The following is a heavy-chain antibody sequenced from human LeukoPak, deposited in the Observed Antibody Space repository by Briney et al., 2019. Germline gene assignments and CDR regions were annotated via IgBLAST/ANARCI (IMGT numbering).Heavy chain of an antibody. CDR2: INPNSGDT. V-gene: IGHV1-2*02. D-gene: IGHD3-10*01. Sequence: ASVKVSCKASGYTFTGFYMHWVRQAPGQGLEWMGWINPNSGDTNYVQKFQGRVTMTRDTSISTAYMELSRLRSDDTAVYYCALRGITPHLLDYWGQGTLVTVSS. CDR3: ALRGITPHLLDY. CDR1: GYTFTGFY. J-gene: IGHJ4*02.